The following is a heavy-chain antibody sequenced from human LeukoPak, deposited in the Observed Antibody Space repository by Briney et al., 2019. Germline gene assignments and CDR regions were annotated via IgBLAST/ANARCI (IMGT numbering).Heavy chain of an antibody. CDR1: GFTFSSYA. Sequence: GGSLRLSCAASGFTFSSYAMHWVRQTPGKGLEWVAVISYDGSKKYYADSVKGRFTISRDNSKNTLYLQMNSLRAEDTAVYYCAKELEYFGSGSLGGWGQGTLVTVSS. CDR2: ISYDGSKK. J-gene: IGHJ4*02. D-gene: IGHD3-10*01. CDR3: AKELEYFGSGSLGG. V-gene: IGHV3-30*18.